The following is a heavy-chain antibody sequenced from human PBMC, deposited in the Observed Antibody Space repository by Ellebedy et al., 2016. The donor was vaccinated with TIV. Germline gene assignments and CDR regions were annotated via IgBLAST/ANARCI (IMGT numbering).Heavy chain of an antibody. D-gene: IGHD6-13*01. J-gene: IGHJ3*02. CDR3: AKPYSSSWYGEDDAFDI. Sequence: GGSLRLSXAASGFTFSSYAMSWVRQAPGKGLEWVSAISGSGGSTYYADSVKGRFTISRDNSKNTLYLQMNSLRAEDTAVYYCAKPYSSSWYGEDDAFDIWGQGTMVTVSS. CDR1: GFTFSSYA. CDR2: ISGSGGST. V-gene: IGHV3-23*01.